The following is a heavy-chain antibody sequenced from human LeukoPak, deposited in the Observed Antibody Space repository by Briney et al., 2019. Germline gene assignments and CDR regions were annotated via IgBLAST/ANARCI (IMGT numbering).Heavy chain of an antibody. J-gene: IGHJ3*02. CDR2: ISGSGGST. D-gene: IGHD2-2*01. CDR1: GFTFSSYA. Sequence: PGGSLRLSCAASGFTFSSYAMSWVRQAPGKGLEWVSAISGSGGSTYYADSVKGRFTISRDNSKNTLYLQMNSLRAEDTAVHYCAGRVVPAARWGAFDIWGRGTMVTVSS. V-gene: IGHV3-23*01. CDR3: AGRVVPAARWGAFDI.